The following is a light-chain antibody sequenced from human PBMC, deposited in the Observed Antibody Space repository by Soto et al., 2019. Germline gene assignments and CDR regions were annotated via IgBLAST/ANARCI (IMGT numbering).Light chain of an antibody. Sequence: EIVLTQSPGTLSLSPGETATLSCRASQTIGNIFLFWYQQKPGQAPRLLIYGASSRATGIPDRFSGSGSGTDFTLTINRLEPEDFAVYYCHQYRSAPYTFGQGTNLEIK. CDR3: HQYRSAPYT. J-gene: IGKJ2*01. V-gene: IGKV3-20*01. CDR1: QTIGNIF. CDR2: GAS.